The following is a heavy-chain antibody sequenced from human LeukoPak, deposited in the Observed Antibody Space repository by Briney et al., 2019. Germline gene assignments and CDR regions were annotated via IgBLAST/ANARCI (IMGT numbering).Heavy chain of an antibody. CDR1: GDSISSGGYC. V-gene: IGHV4-31*03. Sequence: SETLSLTCTVSGDSISSGGYCWNWFRQHPGKGLEWIGYIYSSGGTFYNPSLKSRVTISVDTSKNQFSLKLGSVTAADTALYYCASSEAPITPPPYGMGVWGQGTKVTVSS. CDR3: ASSEAPITPPPYGMGV. CDR2: IYSSGGT. D-gene: IGHD5-12*01. J-gene: IGHJ6*02.